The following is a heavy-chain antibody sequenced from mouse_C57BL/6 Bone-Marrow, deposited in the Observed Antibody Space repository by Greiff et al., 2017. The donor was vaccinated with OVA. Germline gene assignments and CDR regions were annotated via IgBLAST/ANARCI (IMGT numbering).Heavy chain of an antibody. CDR3: ARLYDGYFDY. CDR1: GYTFTDYS. D-gene: IGHD2-3*01. CDR2: IGPGSGST. J-gene: IGHJ2*01. V-gene: IGHV1-77*01. Sequence: VQLQQSGAELVKPGGSVKISCTASGYTFTDYSINWVHQRPGQGLEWIGKIGPGSGSTYYNEKVKGKATLTADKTTSTAYMQLSSLTSEDSAVYFRARLYDGYFDYWGQGTTLTVSS.